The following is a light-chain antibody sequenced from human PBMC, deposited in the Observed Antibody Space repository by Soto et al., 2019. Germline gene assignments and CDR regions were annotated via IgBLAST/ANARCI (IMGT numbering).Light chain of an antibody. V-gene: IGKV3-15*01. Sequence: EIVLTQSPATLSVSPGERATLSCRASQSVSSNLAWYQHKPGQAPRLLIYAASTRATGIPARFSGSGSGTQFTLTISRLEPEDFAVYYCQYYDTSRTFAQGTRVEI. CDR1: QSVSSN. CDR3: QYYDTSRT. J-gene: IGKJ1*01. CDR2: AAS.